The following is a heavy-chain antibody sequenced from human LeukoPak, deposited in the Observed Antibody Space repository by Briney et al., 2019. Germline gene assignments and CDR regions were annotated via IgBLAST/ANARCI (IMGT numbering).Heavy chain of an antibody. CDR3: ASAQDHYYYYMDV. J-gene: IGHJ6*03. Sequence: SETLSLTCAVYGGSFNDYYWNWIRQPPGKGLEWIGEINLRGSTTYNPSLKSRVTISLDESKNQFSLKLSSVTAADTAVYYCASAQDHYYYYMDVWGKGTTVTISS. CDR2: INLRGST. V-gene: IGHV4-34*01. CDR1: GGSFNDYY.